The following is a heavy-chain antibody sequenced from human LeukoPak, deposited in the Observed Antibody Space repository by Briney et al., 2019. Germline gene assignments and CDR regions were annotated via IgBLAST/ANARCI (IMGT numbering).Heavy chain of an antibody. CDR1: GFTFSRYW. CDR3: TTDLPDYGDYGYFQH. D-gene: IGHD4-17*01. Sequence: GGSLRLSCVASGFTFSRYWMHWVRQAPGKGLEWVGRIKSKTDGGTTDYAAPVKGRFTISRDDSKNTLYLQMNSLKTEDTAVYYCTTDLPDYGDYGYFQHWGQGTLVTVSS. J-gene: IGHJ1*01. V-gene: IGHV3-15*01. CDR2: IKSKTDGGTT.